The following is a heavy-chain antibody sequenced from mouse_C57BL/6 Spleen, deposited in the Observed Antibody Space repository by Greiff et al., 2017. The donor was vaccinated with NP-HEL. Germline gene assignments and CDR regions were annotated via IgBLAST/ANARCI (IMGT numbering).Heavy chain of an antibody. CDR1: GYTFTSYW. CDR3: ARSGGSYYYGSSYAYWYFDV. Sequence: QVQLQQPGAELVRPGSSVKLSCKASGYTFTSYWMDWVKQRPGQGLEWIGNIYPSDSETHYNQKFKDKATLTVDKSSSTAYMQLSSLTSEDSAVYYCARSGGSYYYGSSYAYWYFDVWGTGTTVTVSS. D-gene: IGHD1-1*01. CDR2: IYPSDSET. V-gene: IGHV1-61*01. J-gene: IGHJ1*03.